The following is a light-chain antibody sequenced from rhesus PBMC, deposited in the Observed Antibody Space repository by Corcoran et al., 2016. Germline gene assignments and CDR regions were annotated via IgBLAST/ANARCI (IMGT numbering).Light chain of an antibody. CDR1: QSLLYSSNNKNY. CDR3: QQYYSSPLT. Sequence: DIVMTQSPDSLAVSLGERVTINCKSSQSLLYSSNNKNYLAWYQQKPGQAPKLLIYWASTRESGVPNRLSGSGSGEDFTLNVSGLKAEELEVYYCQQYYSSPLTFGGGTKVEIK. J-gene: IGKJ4*01. V-gene: IGKV4-1*01. CDR2: WAS.